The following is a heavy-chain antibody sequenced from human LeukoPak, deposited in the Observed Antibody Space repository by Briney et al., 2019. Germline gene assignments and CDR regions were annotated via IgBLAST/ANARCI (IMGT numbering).Heavy chain of an antibody. CDR1: GGSISNTSYY. Sequence: SETLSLTCTVSGGSISNTSYYWGWIRQPPGTGLEWIGSIYYSGSTYYNPSLKSRVTISVDTSKNQFSLKLSSVTAADTAVYYCAGLLRGYYYDSSGTSTLRSGAFDIWGQGTMVTVSS. D-gene: IGHD3-22*01. CDR3: AGLLRGYYYDSSGTSTLRSGAFDI. V-gene: IGHV4-39*07. J-gene: IGHJ3*02. CDR2: IYYSGST.